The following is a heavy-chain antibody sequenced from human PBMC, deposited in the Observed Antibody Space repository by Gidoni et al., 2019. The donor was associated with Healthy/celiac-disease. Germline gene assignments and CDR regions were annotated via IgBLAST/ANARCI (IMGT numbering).Heavy chain of an antibody. Sequence: QMQLVESGGGVVQPGRSLRLSCAASGFTFSRYAMHWVRQAPGKGLEWVAVISYDGSNKYYADSVKGRFTISRDNSKNTLYLQMNSLRAEDTAVYYCASWSRSYYSYYYGMDVWGQGTTVTVSS. CDR3: ASWSRSYYSYYYGMDV. CDR1: GFTFSRYA. CDR2: ISYDGSNK. D-gene: IGHD3-10*01. V-gene: IGHV3-30-3*01. J-gene: IGHJ6*02.